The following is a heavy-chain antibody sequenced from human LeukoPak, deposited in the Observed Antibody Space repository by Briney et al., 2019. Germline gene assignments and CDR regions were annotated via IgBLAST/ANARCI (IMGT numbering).Heavy chain of an antibody. CDR3: ARETAVAGDIGFIDY. J-gene: IGHJ4*02. CDR1: GGSIPISTYY. Sequence: SETLSLTCTVSGGSIPISTYYWGWVRQPPGKGLEWIGSIYYSGTTKYNPSLKSRVTISVDNSNNKFSLELSSVTAADTAVYYCARETAVAGDIGFIDYWGQGTLVTVSS. CDR2: IYYSGTT. V-gene: IGHV4-39*07. D-gene: IGHD6-19*01.